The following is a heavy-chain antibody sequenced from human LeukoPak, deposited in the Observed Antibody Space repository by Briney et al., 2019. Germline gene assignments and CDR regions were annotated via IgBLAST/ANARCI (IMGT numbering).Heavy chain of an antibody. CDR3: ARDVIAVAGTFVDY. CDR1: GYTFTGYY. D-gene: IGHD6-19*01. CDR2: INPNSGGT. J-gene: IGHJ4*02. V-gene: IGHV1-2*02. Sequence: EASVKVSCKASGYTFTGYYMHWVRQAPGQGLEWVGWINPNSGGTNYAQKFQGRVTMTRDTSISTAYMELSRLRSDDTAVYYCARDVIAVAGTFVDYWGQGTLVTVSS.